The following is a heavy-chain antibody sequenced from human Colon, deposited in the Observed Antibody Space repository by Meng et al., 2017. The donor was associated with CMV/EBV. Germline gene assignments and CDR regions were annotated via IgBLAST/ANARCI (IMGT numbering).Heavy chain of an antibody. J-gene: IGHJ5*02. Sequence: GSLKISCVASGFAFSSYEMNWVRQAPGKGLEWVAYISSAGGDRYYADSVKGRFTISRHNAQRSLYLEMNSLSGDDTAVYYCARDLISGTYSGYESDLGPWGQGTLVTVSS. D-gene: IGHD5-12*01. CDR3: ARDLISGTYSGYESDLGP. V-gene: IGHV3-48*03. CDR2: ISSAGGDR. CDR1: GFAFSSYE.